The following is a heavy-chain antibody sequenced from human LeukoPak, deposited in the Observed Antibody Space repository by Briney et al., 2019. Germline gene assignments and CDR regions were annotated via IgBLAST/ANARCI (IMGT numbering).Heavy chain of an antibody. J-gene: IGHJ4*02. CDR1: GFTFRSYS. V-gene: IGHV3-23*01. CDR2: ISGSGGST. Sequence: PGGSLRLSCAASGFTFRSYSMSWVRQAPGKGLEWVSAISGSGGSTYYADSVKGLFTISRENSKNTLYLQMNSLRAEDTAVYCCAKDPSAILTGYRYYFDYWGQGTLVTVSS. D-gene: IGHD3-9*01. CDR3: AKDPSAILTGYRYYFDY.